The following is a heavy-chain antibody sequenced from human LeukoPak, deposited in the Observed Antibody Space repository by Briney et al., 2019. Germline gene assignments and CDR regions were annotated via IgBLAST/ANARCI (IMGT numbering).Heavy chain of an antibody. CDR3: ARDNGYYGSGSYFGFDP. J-gene: IGHJ5*02. Sequence: SETLSLTCAVSGGSFSGYYWSWIRQPPGKGLEWIGEINHSGSTNYNPSLKSRVTISVDTSKNQFSLKLSSVTAADTAVYYCARDNGYYGSGSYFGFDPWGQGTLVTVSS. D-gene: IGHD3-10*01. V-gene: IGHV4-34*01. CDR2: INHSGST. CDR1: GGSFSGYY.